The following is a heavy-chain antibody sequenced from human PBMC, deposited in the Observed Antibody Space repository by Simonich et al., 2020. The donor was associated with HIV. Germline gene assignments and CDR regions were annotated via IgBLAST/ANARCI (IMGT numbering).Heavy chain of an antibody. Sequence: VPLQPWGAGLLEPSETLALPCGGFCGSFRGYYWSWVRQPPGKGLEGIGEINHSGSTNYFPSLKSRVIISVDTSKNQFSLKLSSVTATDTAVYYCARYTGMAGFDYWGQGTLVTVSS. CDR2: INHSGST. CDR3: ARYTGMAGFDY. CDR1: CGSFRGYY. V-gene: IGHV4-34*01. J-gene: IGHJ4*02. D-gene: IGHD5-18*01.